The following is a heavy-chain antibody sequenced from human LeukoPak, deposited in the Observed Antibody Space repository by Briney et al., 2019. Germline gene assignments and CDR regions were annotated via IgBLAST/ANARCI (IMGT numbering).Heavy chain of an antibody. Sequence: GASVKVSCKASGYTFTGYYMHWVRQAPGQGLEWMGWINPNSGGTNYAQKFQGWVTMTRDTSTSTAYMELSRLRSDDTAVYYCARGRIAVAGTKDDAFDIWGQGTMVTVSS. CDR3: ARGRIAVAGTKDDAFDI. D-gene: IGHD6-19*01. CDR1: GYTFTGYY. J-gene: IGHJ3*02. CDR2: INPNSGGT. V-gene: IGHV1-2*04.